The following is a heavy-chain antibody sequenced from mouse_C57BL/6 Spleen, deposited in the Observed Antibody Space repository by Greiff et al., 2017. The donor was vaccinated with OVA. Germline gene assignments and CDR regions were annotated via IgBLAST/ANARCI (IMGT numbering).Heavy chain of an antibody. D-gene: IGHD2-5*01. CDR3: AKGSNSWYFDV. J-gene: IGHJ1*03. V-gene: IGHV2-4*01. Sequence: VMLVESGPGLVQPSQSLSITCTVSGFSLTSYGVHWVRQPPGKGLEWLGVIWSGGSTDYNAAFISRLSISKDNSKSQVFFKMNSLQADDTAKYYWAKGSNSWYFDVWGTGTTVTVSS. CDR2: IWSGGST. CDR1: GFSLTSYG.